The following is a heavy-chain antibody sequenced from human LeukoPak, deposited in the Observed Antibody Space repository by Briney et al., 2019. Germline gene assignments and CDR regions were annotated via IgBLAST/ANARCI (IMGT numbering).Heavy chain of an antibody. CDR1: GFTFHTYW. D-gene: IGHD5-24*01. CDR2: IKQDGSEK. Sequence: GGSLRLSCAASGFTFHTYWMNWVRQAPGKGLEWVANIKQDGSEKYYVDSVKGRFTISRDNVKNSLYLQVSSLRAEDTAVYYCVRDGREGFDIWGHGTLVIVSS. CDR3: VRDGREGFDI. J-gene: IGHJ3*02. V-gene: IGHV3-7*01.